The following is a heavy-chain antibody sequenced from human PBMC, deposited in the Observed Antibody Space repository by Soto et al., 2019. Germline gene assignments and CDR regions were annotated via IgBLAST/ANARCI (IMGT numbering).Heavy chain of an antibody. J-gene: IGHJ3*01. CDR1: GGTFSSYA. V-gene: IGHV1-69*06. D-gene: IGHD3-10*01. Sequence: SVKVSCKASGGTFSSYAISWVRQAPGQGLEWMGGIIPINGTANYAQKFEGRVTIIADTSASTVYMEMNSVRSEDTAMYYCARDPEYGSGSLDVWGQGTMVTVSS. CDR2: IIPINGTA. CDR3: ARDPEYGSGSLDV.